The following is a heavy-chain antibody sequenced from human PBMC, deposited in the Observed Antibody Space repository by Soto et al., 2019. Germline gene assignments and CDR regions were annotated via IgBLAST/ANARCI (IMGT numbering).Heavy chain of an antibody. V-gene: IGHV3-23*01. Sequence: PGGSLRLSCAASGFTFSSYAMGVRQAPGKGLEWVSAISGSGGSTYYADSVKGRFTISRDNSKNTLYLQMNSLRAEDTAVYYCAKEHRQWLVPHYWGQGTLVTVSS. J-gene: IGHJ4*02. CDR3: AKEHRQWLVPHY. CDR1: GFTFSSYA. CDR2: ISGSGGST. D-gene: IGHD6-19*01.